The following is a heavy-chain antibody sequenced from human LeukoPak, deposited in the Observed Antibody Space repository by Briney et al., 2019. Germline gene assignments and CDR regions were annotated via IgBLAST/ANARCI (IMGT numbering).Heavy chain of an antibody. V-gene: IGHV3-21*01. CDR2: LSSSGSYI. CDR1: GFTFSGYS. D-gene: IGHD5-12*01. J-gene: IGHJ4*02. Sequence: GGSLRLSCAASGFTFSGYSLNWVRQAPGKGLEWVSSLSSSGSYIYYADSVKGRFTISRDNAKNTLYLQMNSLRAEDTAVYYCARDRVVVATIFDYWGQGTLVTVSS. CDR3: ARDRVVVATIFDY.